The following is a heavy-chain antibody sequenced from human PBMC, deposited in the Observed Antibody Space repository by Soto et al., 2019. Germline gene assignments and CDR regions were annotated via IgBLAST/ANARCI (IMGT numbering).Heavy chain of an antibody. J-gene: IGHJ6*03. CDR2: ISYDGSNK. V-gene: IGHV3-30*18. CDR3: AKGGVHYYYYYMDI. Sequence: QVQLVESGGGVVQPGRSLRLSCAASGFTFSSYAMHWVRQAPGKGLEWVAVISYDGSNKYYADSVKGRVTISRDNSQNPLYLQMNSLRAEDTAVYYCAKGGVHYYYYYMDIWGKGTTVTVSS. CDR1: GFTFSSYA.